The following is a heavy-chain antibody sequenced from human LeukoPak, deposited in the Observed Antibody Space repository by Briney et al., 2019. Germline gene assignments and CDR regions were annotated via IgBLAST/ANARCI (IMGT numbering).Heavy chain of an antibody. V-gene: IGHV1-8*01. J-gene: IGHJ4*02. CDR3: ARRIRGAPTDY. CDR1: GYTFTTYD. Sequence: AASVKVSCKASGYTFTTYDLNWVRRATGQGFEWMGWMNPNSGNAGYAQKFQGRVTMTRNTSISTAYMELSNLTSEDTAVYYCARRIRGAPTDYWGQGTLVTVSS. D-gene: IGHD3-10*01. CDR2: MNPNSGNA.